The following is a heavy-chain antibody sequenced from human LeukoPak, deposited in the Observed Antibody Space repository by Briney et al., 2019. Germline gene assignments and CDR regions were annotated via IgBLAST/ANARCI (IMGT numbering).Heavy chain of an antibody. CDR1: GGSISSYY. CDR3: ARESIAYYYDSSGYEGAFDI. D-gene: IGHD3-22*01. Sequence: SETLSLTCTVSGGSISSYYWSWIRQPPGKGLEWIGYIYYSGSTNYNPSLKSRVTISVDTSKNQFSLKLSSVTAADTAVYYCARESIAYYYDSSGYEGAFDIWGQGTMVTVSS. V-gene: IGHV4-59*12. CDR2: IYYSGST. J-gene: IGHJ3*02.